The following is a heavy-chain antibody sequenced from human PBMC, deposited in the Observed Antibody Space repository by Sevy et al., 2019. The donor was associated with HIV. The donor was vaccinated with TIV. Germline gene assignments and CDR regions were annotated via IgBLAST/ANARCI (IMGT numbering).Heavy chain of an antibody. Sequence: ASVKVSCKTSGFTFTSSAVQWVRQGPGQGLEWIGWIVVGSGVTDYAQKFQGRGTITRDISTSTVYLDLSSLRSEDTAIYYCAAEDMTGFGGALRVFEIWGQGTTVTVSS. CDR3: AAEDMTGFGGALRVFEI. J-gene: IGHJ3*02. D-gene: IGHD3-16*01. V-gene: IGHV1-58*01. CDR2: IVVGSGVT. CDR1: GFTFTSSA.